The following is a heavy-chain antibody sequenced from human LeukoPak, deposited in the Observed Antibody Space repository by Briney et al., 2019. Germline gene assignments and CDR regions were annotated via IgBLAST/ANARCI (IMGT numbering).Heavy chain of an antibody. V-gene: IGHV3-23*01. CDR1: GFTSSSYA. J-gene: IGHJ3*02. Sequence: QAGGSLRLSCVASGFTSSSYAMSWVRQAPGKGLEWVSFISGSGITTDYADSVKGRFTISRDTSKNTVYLQMNSLRAEATAVYYCAAGRNPNAFDIWGQGTTVTVST. CDR3: AAGRNPNAFDI. D-gene: IGHD1-14*01. CDR2: ISGSGITT.